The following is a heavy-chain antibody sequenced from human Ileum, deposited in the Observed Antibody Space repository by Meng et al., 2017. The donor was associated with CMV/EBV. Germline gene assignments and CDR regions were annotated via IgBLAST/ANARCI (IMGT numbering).Heavy chain of an antibody. CDR3: ARTTKARTSYYDSFDY. CDR2: VFWHDEK. CDR1: VSALARGGG. D-gene: IGHD5-12*01. Sequence: SVSALARGGGVGWSRQPPGRAVGWRAAVFWHDEKTYSTSLKSRLSIITDTSTSQVLFPMTNMDPADTATYYCARTTKARTSYYDSFDYWGQGTLVTVSS. J-gene: IGHJ4*02. V-gene: IGHV2-5*01.